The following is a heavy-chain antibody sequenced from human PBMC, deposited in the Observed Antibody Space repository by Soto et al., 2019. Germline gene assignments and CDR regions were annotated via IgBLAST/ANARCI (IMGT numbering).Heavy chain of an antibody. CDR3: AKDPHDRYKADYDHYYFDY. V-gene: IGHV3-11*04. J-gene: IGHJ4*02. CDR2: ISSSGSTI. D-gene: IGHD3-16*01. CDR1: GFTFSDYY. Sequence: PGGSLRLSCAASGFTFSDYYMSWIRQAPGKGLEWVSYISSSGSTIYYADSVKGRFTISRDNAKNTLYLQMNSLRAEDTAVYYCAKDPHDRYKADYDHYYFDYWGQGTLVTVSS.